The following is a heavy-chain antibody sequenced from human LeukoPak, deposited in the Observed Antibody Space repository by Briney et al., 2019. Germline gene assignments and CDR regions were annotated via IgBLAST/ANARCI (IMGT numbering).Heavy chain of an antibody. V-gene: IGHV3-74*01. D-gene: IGHD6-13*01. J-gene: IGHJ4*02. CDR3: ARAINHKPSSSKGFDY. CDR2: INSDGSST. CDR1: GFTFSSYW. Sequence: PGGSLRLSCAASGFTFSSYWMHWVRRAPGKGLAWVSRINSDGSSTSYADSVKGRFTISRDNAQNTLYLQMNSLRAEDTAVYYCARAINHKPSSSKGFDYWGQGTLVTVSS.